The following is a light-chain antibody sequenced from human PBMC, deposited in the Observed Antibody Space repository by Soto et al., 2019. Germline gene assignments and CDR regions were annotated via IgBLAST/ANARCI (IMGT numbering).Light chain of an antibody. CDR3: QQYYHGLSLT. CDR2: WAS. CDR1: PSLVYRSNNKNY. J-gene: IGKJ4*01. Sequence: IVMTQSPASLFVSLGEMATIKCKSIPSLVYRSNNKNYLTWYQQKPGQPPKLLIYWASARESGVPDRFTGSGSGTDFTLTISSLQAEDVATYYCQQYYHGLSLTFGGGTKVDIK. V-gene: IGKV4-1*01.